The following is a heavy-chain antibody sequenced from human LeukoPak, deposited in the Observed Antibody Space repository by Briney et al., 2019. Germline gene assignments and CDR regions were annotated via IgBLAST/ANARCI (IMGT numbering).Heavy chain of an antibody. CDR2: IYYSGST. Sequence: SQTPSLTCTVSGGSISSGGYYWSWIRQHPGKGLEWIGYIYYSGSTYYNPSLKSRVTISVDTSKNQFSLKLSSVTAADTAVYYCASKYCGGDCPHDYWGQGTLVTVSS. J-gene: IGHJ4*02. CDR3: ASKYCGGDCPHDY. V-gene: IGHV4-31*03. CDR1: GGSISSGGYY. D-gene: IGHD2-21*02.